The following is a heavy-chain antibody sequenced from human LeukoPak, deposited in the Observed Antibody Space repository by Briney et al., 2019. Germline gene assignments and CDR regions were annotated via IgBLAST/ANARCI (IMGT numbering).Heavy chain of an antibody. Sequence: GGSLRLSCAASGFTFSSYAMSWVRQAPGKGLEWVSGISGSGGNTYYADSVKGRFTISRDKSKNRLYLQMNSLRAEDTAVYYCARAQSPTGYYGLDVWGQGTTVTVSS. J-gene: IGHJ6*02. CDR3: ARAQSPTGYYGLDV. D-gene: IGHD4-11*01. CDR1: GFTFSSYA. CDR2: ISGSGGNT. V-gene: IGHV3-23*01.